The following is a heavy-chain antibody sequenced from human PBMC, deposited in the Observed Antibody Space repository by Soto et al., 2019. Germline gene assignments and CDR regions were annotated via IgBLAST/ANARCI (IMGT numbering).Heavy chain of an antibody. Sequence: GGSLRLSCAASGFTFSSYSMNWVRQAPGKGLEWVSSISSSSSYIYYADSVKGRFTISRDNAKNSLYLQMNSLRAEDTAVYYCARERYTYYDSWSGYPYGMDVWGQGTTVTVSS. CDR2: ISSSSSYI. V-gene: IGHV3-21*01. CDR1: GFTFSSYS. CDR3: ARERYTYYDSWSGYPYGMDV. D-gene: IGHD3-3*01. J-gene: IGHJ6*02.